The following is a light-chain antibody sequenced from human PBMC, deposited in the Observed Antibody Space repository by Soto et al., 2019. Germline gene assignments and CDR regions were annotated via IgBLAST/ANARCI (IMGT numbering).Light chain of an antibody. CDR3: QQRSNWPRT. CDR2: DSS. Sequence: EIVLTQSPATLSLSPGERATLSCRASQNVSSYLAWYQQKPGQAPTLLIYDSSNRAAGIPARFSGSGSGTDFTVTISSLEPEDFEVYYCQQRSNWPRTFGQGTKVEIK. V-gene: IGKV3-11*01. CDR1: QNVSSY. J-gene: IGKJ1*01.